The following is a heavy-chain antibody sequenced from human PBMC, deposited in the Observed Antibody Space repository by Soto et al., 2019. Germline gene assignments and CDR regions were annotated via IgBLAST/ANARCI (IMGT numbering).Heavy chain of an antibody. CDR2: TYYTSKWYN. J-gene: IGHJ3*01. D-gene: IGHD2-15*01. V-gene: IGHV6-1*01. CDR1: GDRVPRSRAA. Sequence: PSQTLSLTCASSGDRVPRSRAAWDWVRQSPSRGLEWLGRTYYTSKWYNDYAVSVKSRITINPDTSKNQFSLQLNSVTPEDTAVYYFAGGLGGFNFWGQGTMLSVSS. CDR3: AGGLGGFNF.